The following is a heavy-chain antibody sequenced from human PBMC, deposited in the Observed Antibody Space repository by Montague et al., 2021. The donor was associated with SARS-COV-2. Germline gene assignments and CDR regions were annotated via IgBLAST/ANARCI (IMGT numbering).Heavy chain of an antibody. V-gene: IGHV4-59*12. Sequence: SETLSLTCTVSGGSISSYYWSWIRQPPGKGLEWIGSINNIGRTYKNPSLKSRVTISVDTPKNQFSLKLSSVTAADTAVYYCARVGRQQLVRLSGMDVWGQGTTVTVSS. J-gene: IGHJ6*02. CDR3: ARVGRQQLVRLSGMDV. CDR1: GGSISSYY. CDR2: INNIGRT. D-gene: IGHD6-13*01.